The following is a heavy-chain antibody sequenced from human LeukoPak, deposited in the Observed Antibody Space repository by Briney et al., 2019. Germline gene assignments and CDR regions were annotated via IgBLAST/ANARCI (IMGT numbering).Heavy chain of an antibody. V-gene: IGHV4-34*01. CDR1: GGSFSGYY. D-gene: IGHD4-17*01. CDR3: ARDPYGDWIFDY. Sequence: SETLSLTCAVYGGSFSGYYWSWIRQPPGKGLEWIGEINHSGSTNYNPSLKSRVTISVDTSKNQFSLKLSSVTAADTAVYYCARDPYGDWIFDYWGQGTLVTVSS. CDR2: INHSGST. J-gene: IGHJ4*02.